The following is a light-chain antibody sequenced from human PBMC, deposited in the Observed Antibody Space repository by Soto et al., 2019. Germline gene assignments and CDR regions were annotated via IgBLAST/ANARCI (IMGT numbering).Light chain of an antibody. J-gene: IGKJ2*01. CDR3: QQSYT. V-gene: IGKV3-15*01. CDR2: GAS. Sequence: EVVMTQSPATLYVSPGERVTLSCRASQAVGYNLAWYQHKPGQAPRLLIYGASTRVTGIPTRFIGSGSGTEFTLTISSVQSEDFAIYYCQQSYTFGQGTKLEIK. CDR1: QAVGYN.